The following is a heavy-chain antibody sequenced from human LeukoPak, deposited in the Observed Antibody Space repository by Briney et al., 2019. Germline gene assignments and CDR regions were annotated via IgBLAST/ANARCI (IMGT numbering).Heavy chain of an antibody. CDR3: ARTIAQYTNTWLYYYYGLDV. D-gene: IGHD6-13*01. CDR2: ISGGGEDT. Sequence: GGSLRLSCTASGFSFRSFAMSWVRQAPGQGLEWVASISGGGEDTYYADSVKGWFTISRDNSETTLYLQMNSLGADDTALYYCARTIAQYTNTWLYYYYGLDVWGQGTTVTVSS. V-gene: IGHV3-23*01. J-gene: IGHJ6*02. CDR1: GFSFRSFA.